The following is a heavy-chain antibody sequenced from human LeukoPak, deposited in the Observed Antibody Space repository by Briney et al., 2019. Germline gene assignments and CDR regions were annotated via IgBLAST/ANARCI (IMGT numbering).Heavy chain of an antibody. CDR3: ARDFAREFTIDY. V-gene: IGHV3-48*01. CDR2: ISSSSNII. Sequence: PGGSLTLSCAASGFTFSNYNRNWVRQPPGKGLQWVSYISSSSNIIYYADSVKGRFTISRDNAKNSPFLQMNSLRAEDTAVYYCARDFAREFTIDYWGQGTLVTVSS. CDR1: GFTFSNYN. D-gene: IGHD3-10*01. J-gene: IGHJ4*02.